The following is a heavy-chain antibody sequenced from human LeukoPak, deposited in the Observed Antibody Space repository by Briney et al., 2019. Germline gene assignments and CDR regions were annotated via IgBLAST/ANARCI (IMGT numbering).Heavy chain of an antibody. CDR2: INHSGST. CDR3: GIGLDY. CDR1: GGSFSGYY. Sequence: PSETLSLTCAAYGGSFSGYYWSWIRQPPGKGLEWIGEINHSGSTNYNPSLKSRVTISVDTPKNQFSLKLSSVTAADTAVYYCGIGLDYWGQGTLVTVSS. J-gene: IGHJ4*02. V-gene: IGHV4-34*01.